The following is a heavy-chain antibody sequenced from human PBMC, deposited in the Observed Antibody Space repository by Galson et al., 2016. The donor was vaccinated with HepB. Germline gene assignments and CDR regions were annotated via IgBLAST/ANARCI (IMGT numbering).Heavy chain of an antibody. Sequence: SLRLSCAASGFSFSAYWMSWVRQSPGKGLAWVANVKQDGSEKYYVDSVKGRFTISRDNAKNSLYLQMSSLRADDTAVYYCASAPGAFYYYYAMDVWGQGTTVTVSS. CDR2: VKQDGSEK. CDR3: ASAPGAFYYYYAMDV. CDR1: GFSFSAYW. J-gene: IGHJ6*02. V-gene: IGHV3-7*01.